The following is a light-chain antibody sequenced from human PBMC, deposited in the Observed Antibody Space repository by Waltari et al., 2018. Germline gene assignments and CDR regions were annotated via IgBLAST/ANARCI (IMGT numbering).Light chain of an antibody. V-gene: IGLV3-25*03. CDR3: HSADSSVTYVV. CDR2: KDN. Sequence: SYELTQTPSVSVSPGQTARSTFSGAGLPNPYTHWYQQKPGQAPVVVIYKDNERPSGIPERFSGSSSGTTVTLTISGVQAEDEADYYCHSADSSVTYVVFGGGTKLTVL. CDR1: GLPNPY. J-gene: IGLJ2*01.